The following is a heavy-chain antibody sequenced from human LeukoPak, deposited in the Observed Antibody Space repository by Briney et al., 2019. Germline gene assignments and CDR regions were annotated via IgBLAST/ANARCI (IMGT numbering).Heavy chain of an antibody. Sequence: SETLSLTCTVSGGSISSYYWSWIRQPAGKGLEWIGRIYTSGSTNYNPSLKSRVTMSVDTSKNQFSLKLSSVTAADTAVYYCAREEGSGSLYYYYGMDVWGQGTLVTVSS. J-gene: IGHJ6*02. CDR1: GGSISSYY. D-gene: IGHD3-10*01. V-gene: IGHV4-4*07. CDR3: AREEGSGSLYYYYGMDV. CDR2: IYTSGST.